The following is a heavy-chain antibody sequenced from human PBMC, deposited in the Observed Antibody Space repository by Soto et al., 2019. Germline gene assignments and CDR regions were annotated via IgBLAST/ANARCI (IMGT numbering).Heavy chain of an antibody. D-gene: IGHD3-9*01. V-gene: IGHV3-64*04. Sequence: VGSLSLSCSASGFIFSKSTIYWVRQVPGKGLEAISAVSTSGRSTYYADSVKDRFTITRDNSKNTLYLQMNSLKTEDTAVYYCTTNYNYDILTGYSIARDYWGQGTLVTVSS. CDR1: GFIFSKST. CDR2: VSTSGRST. CDR3: TTNYNYDILTGYSIARDY. J-gene: IGHJ4*02.